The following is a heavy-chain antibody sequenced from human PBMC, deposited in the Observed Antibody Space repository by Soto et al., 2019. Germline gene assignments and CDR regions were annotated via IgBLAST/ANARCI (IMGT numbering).Heavy chain of an antibody. CDR2: ISSSGSTR. V-gene: IGHV3-48*03. D-gene: IGHD3-22*01. Sequence: GGSLRLSCAASGFTSSSYEMNWVRQAPGKGLEWVSYISSSGSTRYYADSVKGRFTISRDNAKNSLYLQMNSLRAEDTAVYYCARDLGRTYYYDSSGSRDYFDYWGQGTLVTVSS. CDR1: GFTSSSYE. CDR3: ARDLGRTYYYDSSGSRDYFDY. J-gene: IGHJ4*02.